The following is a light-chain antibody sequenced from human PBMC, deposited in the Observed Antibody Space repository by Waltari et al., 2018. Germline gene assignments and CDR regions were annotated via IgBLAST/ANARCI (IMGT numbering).Light chain of an antibody. CDR1: EGIDDW. V-gene: IGKV1-5*03. CDR2: RAS. CDR3: QYYFLYSRG. J-gene: IGKJ2*03. Sequence: DIQMTQSPSTLSASVGDRVTITCRASEGIDDWMAWYQDAPGKAPKLLIYRASTLQSGVPSRFSGSGSGTEFTLTISSLQADDFGTYYCQYYFLYSRGFGQGTKLEIK.